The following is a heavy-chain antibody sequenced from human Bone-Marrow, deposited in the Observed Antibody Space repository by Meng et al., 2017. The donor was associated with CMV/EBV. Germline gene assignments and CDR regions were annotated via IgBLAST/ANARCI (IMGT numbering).Heavy chain of an antibody. CDR3: ATGGYYLDF. D-gene: IGHD2-2*01. CDR1: GFTFSNTW. CDR2: IKSKYDGGTT. Sequence: SCVGSGFTFSNTWMNWVRQAPGKGLGWVCRIKSKYDGGTTDYAAPVKGRFTISRDDSKNTMSLQMNSLQTEDTAVYYCATGGYYLDFWGLGILVTVSS. V-gene: IGHV3-15*07. J-gene: IGHJ4*02.